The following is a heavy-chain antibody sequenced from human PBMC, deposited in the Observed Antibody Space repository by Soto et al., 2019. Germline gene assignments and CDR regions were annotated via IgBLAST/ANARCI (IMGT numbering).Heavy chain of an antibody. CDR2: IIPIFGTA. V-gene: IGHV1-69*06. J-gene: IGHJ6*02. CDR1: GGTFSSYA. D-gene: IGHD6-13*01. CDR3: ARDLRRSSSWHPTHYGMDV. Sequence: QVQLVQSGAEVKKPGSSVKVSCKASGGTFSSYAISWVRQAPGQGLEWMGGIIPIFGTANYAQKFQGRVTITADKSTSTAYMELSNLRSEDTAVYYCARDLRRSSSWHPTHYGMDVWGQGTTVTVSS.